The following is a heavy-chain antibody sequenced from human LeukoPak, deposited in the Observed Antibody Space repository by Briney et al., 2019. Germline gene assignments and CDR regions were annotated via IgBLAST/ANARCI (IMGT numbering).Heavy chain of an antibody. CDR1: GVSINNYY. CDR3: ARDSWGLTYYFDF. CDR2: IYYSGST. D-gene: IGHD7-27*01. Sequence: SETLSLTCTVSGVSINNYYWSWIRQPPGKGLEWIGYIYYSGSTNYNPSLKSRVTISVDTSKNQFSLKLTSVTAADTAVYYCARDSWGLTYYFDFWGQGTLVTVSS. J-gene: IGHJ4*02. V-gene: IGHV4-59*01.